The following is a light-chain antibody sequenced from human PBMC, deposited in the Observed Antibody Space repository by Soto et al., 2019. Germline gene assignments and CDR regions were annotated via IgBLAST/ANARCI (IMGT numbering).Light chain of an antibody. J-gene: IGKJ2*01. CDR1: QSVSSSH. Sequence: EIVLTQSPGNLSLSPGERATLSCRASQSVSSSHLGWYQKKPGQAPRLLICEISDRADGIPDRFSGSGSGTDFTLTISRLEPDDSAIYYCQYYGTSPLYTFGQGTKLEL. V-gene: IGKV3-20*01. CDR3: QYYGTSPLYT. CDR2: EIS.